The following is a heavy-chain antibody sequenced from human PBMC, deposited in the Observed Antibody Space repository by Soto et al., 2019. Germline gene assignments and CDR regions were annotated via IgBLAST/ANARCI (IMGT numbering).Heavy chain of an antibody. CDR3: AKSIEGGPMDV. Sequence: GESLKISCKGFGYTFPNHWFNWVRLVPGKGLEWMGIVVPGDSDTRYSPSLQGQVIISVDKSISTAYLQWTRLKASDTAIYYCAKSIEGGPMDVWGQGTTVTAP. CDR1: GYTFPNHW. D-gene: IGHD1-26*01. J-gene: IGHJ6*02. CDR2: VVPGDSDT. V-gene: IGHV5-51*01.